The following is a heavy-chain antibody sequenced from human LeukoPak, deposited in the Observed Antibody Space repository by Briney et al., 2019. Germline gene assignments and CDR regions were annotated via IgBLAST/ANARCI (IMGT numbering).Heavy chain of an antibody. Sequence: SETLSLTCTVSGGSISGYFWSWIRQPPGKGLDYIGYIYYSGSTNYNPSLESRVTISVDTSKSQFSLKLNSVTAADTAVYYCARHYYDRSGYYYFDYWGQGTLVTVSS. CDR1: GGSISGYF. CDR2: IYYSGST. CDR3: ARHYYDRSGYYYFDY. V-gene: IGHV4-59*08. D-gene: IGHD3-22*01. J-gene: IGHJ4*02.